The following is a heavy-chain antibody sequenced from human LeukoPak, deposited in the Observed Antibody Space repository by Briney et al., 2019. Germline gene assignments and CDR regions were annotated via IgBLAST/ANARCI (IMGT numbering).Heavy chain of an antibody. CDR2: INHSGST. J-gene: IGHJ4*02. V-gene: IGHV4-34*01. CDR3: ARGASGYSYGLDY. Sequence: SETLSLTCAVYGGSFSGYYWSWIRQPPGNGLEWIGEINHSGSTNYNPSLKSRVTISVDTSKNQFSLKLSSVTAADTAVYYCARGASGYSYGLDYWGQGTLVTVSS. D-gene: IGHD5-18*01. CDR1: GGSFSGYY.